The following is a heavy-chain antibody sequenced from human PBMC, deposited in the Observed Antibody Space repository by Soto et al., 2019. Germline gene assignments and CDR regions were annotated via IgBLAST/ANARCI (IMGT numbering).Heavy chain of an antibody. CDR1: GFTFSSYA. D-gene: IGHD6-13*01. J-gene: IGHJ4*02. CDR2: ISGSGGST. CDR3: AKFLGIAEAGTI. V-gene: IGHV3-23*01. Sequence: GGSLRLSCAASGFTFSSYAMSWVRQAPGKGLEWVSAISGSGGSTYYADSVKGRFTISRDNSKNTLYLQMNSLRAEGTAVYYCAKFLGIAEAGTIWGQGTLVTVSS.